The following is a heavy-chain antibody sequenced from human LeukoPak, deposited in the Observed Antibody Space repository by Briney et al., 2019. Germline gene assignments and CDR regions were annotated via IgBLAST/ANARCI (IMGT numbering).Heavy chain of an antibody. CDR3: ARTRGTHISMAYLDS. Sequence: ASVKVSCKTSGYTFTGNFMHWVRQAPGQGPGWMGWINPNNGDTNYAQKFQGRVTMTRVTSITTAYMELSSLRSDDTAVYYCARTRGTHISMAYLDSWGQGTLVTVSS. CDR1: GYTFTGNF. D-gene: IGHD2/OR15-2a*01. V-gene: IGHV1-2*02. CDR2: INPNNGDT. J-gene: IGHJ4*02.